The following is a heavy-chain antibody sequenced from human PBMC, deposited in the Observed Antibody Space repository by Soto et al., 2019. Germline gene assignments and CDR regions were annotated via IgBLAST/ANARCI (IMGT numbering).Heavy chain of an antibody. D-gene: IGHD3-22*01. V-gene: IGHV2-5*01. CDR2: IYWNDNK. Sequence: QVTLKESGPTLVNPTQTLTLTCTFSGFSLTTSGVGVGWIRQPPGGALECLAVIYWNDNKRYSPSLNNRLTIPKDTSKNQVVLTMTNMDLVDTATYFCAHTPSDSSGFYVVSWGQGTLVTVSS. J-gene: IGHJ5*02. CDR3: AHTPSDSSGFYVVS. CDR1: GFSLTTSGVG.